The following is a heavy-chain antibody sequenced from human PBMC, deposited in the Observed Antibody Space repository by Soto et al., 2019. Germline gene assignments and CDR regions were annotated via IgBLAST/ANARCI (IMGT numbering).Heavy chain of an antibody. Sequence: QVQLQESGPGLVKPSQTLSLTCTVSGGSISSGDYYWSWIRQPPGKGLEWIGYIYYSGSTYYNPSLKSRVTISVDTSKNQFSLKLSSVTAADTAVYYCARVFHSYGYHYYYGMDVWGQGTTVTVSS. CDR2: IYYSGST. D-gene: IGHD5-18*01. V-gene: IGHV4-30-4*01. CDR3: ARVFHSYGYHYYYGMDV. CDR1: GGSISSGDYY. J-gene: IGHJ6*02.